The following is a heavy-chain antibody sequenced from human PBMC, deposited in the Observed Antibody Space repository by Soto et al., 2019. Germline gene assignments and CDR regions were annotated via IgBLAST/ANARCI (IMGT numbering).Heavy chain of an antibody. D-gene: IGHD6-19*01. J-gene: IGHJ2*01. Sequence: GGSLRLSCTASGFTFGDYAMSWVRQAPGKGLEWVGFIRSKAYGGTTEYAASVKGRFTISRDDSKSIAYLQMNSLKTEDTAVYYCTRDKDRTIAVAGSYWYFDLWARGTLVTVSS. CDR2: IRSKAYGGTT. CDR3: TRDKDRTIAVAGSYWYFDL. V-gene: IGHV3-49*04. CDR1: GFTFGDYA.